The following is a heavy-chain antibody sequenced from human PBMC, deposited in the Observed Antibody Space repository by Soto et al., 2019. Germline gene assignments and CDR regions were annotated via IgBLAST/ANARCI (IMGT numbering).Heavy chain of an antibody. Sequence: PGGSLRLSCAASGFTFSSYGMHWVRQAPGRGLEWVAVISYDGSNKYYADSVKGRFTISRDNSKNTLYLQMNSLRAEDTAVYYCARAWDSSSSDGTDFDYWGQGTLVTVSS. CDR2: ISYDGSNK. CDR3: ARAWDSSSSDGTDFDY. V-gene: IGHV3-30*03. D-gene: IGHD6-6*01. CDR1: GFTFSSYG. J-gene: IGHJ4*02.